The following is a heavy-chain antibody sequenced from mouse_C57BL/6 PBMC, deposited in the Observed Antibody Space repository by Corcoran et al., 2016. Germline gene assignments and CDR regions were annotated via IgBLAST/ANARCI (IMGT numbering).Heavy chain of an antibody. CDR1: GYTFTSYW. V-gene: IGHV1-55*01. Sequence: QVQLQQPGAELVKPGASGKMSCKASGYTFTSYWITWVKQRPGQGLEWIGDIYPGSGSTNYNEKFKSKATLTVDTSSSTAYMQLSSLTSEDSAVYYCARVGVFITTVVEGFYAMDYWGQGTSVTVSS. CDR3: ARVGVFITTVVEGFYAMDY. CDR2: IYPGSGST. D-gene: IGHD1-1*01. J-gene: IGHJ4*01.